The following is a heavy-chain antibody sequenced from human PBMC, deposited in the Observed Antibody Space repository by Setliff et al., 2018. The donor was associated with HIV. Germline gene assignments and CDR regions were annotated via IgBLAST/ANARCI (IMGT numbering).Heavy chain of an antibody. D-gene: IGHD6-25*01. J-gene: IGHJ4*02. V-gene: IGHV4-61*10. CDR2: IYTSGST. CDR3: ARYSPRGYTLTGPY. CDR1: GGSVSGDDYY. Sequence: SETLSLTCTVSGGSVSGDDYYWSWTRQPAGKGLEWIGRIYTSGSTNYNPSLKSRVTTSVDTSKNQFSLKLSSVTAADTAVYYCARYSPRGYTLTGPYWGQGTQVTVSS.